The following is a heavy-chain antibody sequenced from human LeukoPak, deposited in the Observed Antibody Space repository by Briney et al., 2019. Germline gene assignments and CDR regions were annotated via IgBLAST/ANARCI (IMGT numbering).Heavy chain of an antibody. D-gene: IGHD3-9*01. J-gene: IGHJ4*02. V-gene: IGHV3-30*03. Sequence: GGPLRPSGAASGFTFSSYGMHWVGQAPGRGREWGAVISYDGSNKYYADSVKGRFTISRDNSKNTLYLQMNSLRAEDTAVYYCARDSHYYDILTGIDYWGQGTLVTVSS. CDR1: GFTFSSYG. CDR2: ISYDGSNK. CDR3: ARDSHYYDILTGIDY.